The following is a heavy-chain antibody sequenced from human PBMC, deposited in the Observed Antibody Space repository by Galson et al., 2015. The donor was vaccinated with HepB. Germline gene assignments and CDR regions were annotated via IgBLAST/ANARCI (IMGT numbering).Heavy chain of an antibody. CDR1: GFPFDDYG. CDR2: INWNGGST. J-gene: IGHJ4*02. V-gene: IGHV3-20*04. CDR3: ARAHSSSWYLPDY. Sequence: LRLSCAASGFPFDDYGMSWVRQAPGKGLEWVSGINWNGGSTGYADSVKGRFTISRDNAKNSLYLQMNSLRAEDTALYYCARAHSSSWYLPDYWGQGTLVTVSS. D-gene: IGHD6-13*01.